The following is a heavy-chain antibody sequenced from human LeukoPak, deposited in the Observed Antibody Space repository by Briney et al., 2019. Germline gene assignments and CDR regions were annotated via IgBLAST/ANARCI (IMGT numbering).Heavy chain of an antibody. CDR3: ARDAAYRGFDY. CDR1: GISIRGYY. J-gene: IGHJ4*02. V-gene: IGHV4-59*12. D-gene: IGHD1-1*01. Sequence: PSATLSLTCAVSGISIRGYYWSWIRQPPGKGLEWIGHIFYSGSTNYNPSLKSRVTMSVDTSKNQFSLKLSSVTAADTAVYYCARDAAYRGFDYWGQGTLVTVSS. CDR2: IFYSGST.